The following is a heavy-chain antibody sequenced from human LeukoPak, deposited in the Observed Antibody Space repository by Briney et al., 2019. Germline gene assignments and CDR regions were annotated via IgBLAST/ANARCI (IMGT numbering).Heavy chain of an antibody. CDR3: ARGRLSDDLEWLLPVPFDP. CDR1: GYTFTSYD. V-gene: IGHV1-8*01. D-gene: IGHD3-3*01. J-gene: IGHJ5*02. Sequence: GASVKVSCKASGYTFTSYDINWVRQATGQGLEWMGWMNPNSGNTGYEQKFQGRVTMTRNTSISAAYMELSSLRSEDTAVYYCARGRLSDDLEWLLPVPFDPWGQGTLVTVSS. CDR2: MNPNSGNT.